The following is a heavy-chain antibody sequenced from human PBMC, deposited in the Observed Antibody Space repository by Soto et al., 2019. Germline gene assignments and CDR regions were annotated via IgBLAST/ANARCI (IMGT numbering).Heavy chain of an antibody. Sequence: TSETLSLTCAVYGGSFSGYYWSWIRQPPGKGLEWIGEINHSGSTNYNPSLKSRVTISVDTSKNQFSLKLSSVTAADTAVYYCARERSIFGVVMGFDPWGQGTLVTVSS. J-gene: IGHJ5*02. D-gene: IGHD3-3*01. CDR3: ARERSIFGVVMGFDP. CDR2: INHSGST. V-gene: IGHV4-34*01. CDR1: GGSFSGYY.